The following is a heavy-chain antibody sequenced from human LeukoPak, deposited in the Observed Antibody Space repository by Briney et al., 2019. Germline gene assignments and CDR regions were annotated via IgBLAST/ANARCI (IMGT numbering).Heavy chain of an antibody. J-gene: IGHJ4*02. D-gene: IGHD6-13*01. CDR1: GYTFTGYY. CDR2: INPNSGGT. Sequence: ASVKVSCKASGYTFTGYYMHWVRQAPGQGLEWMGWINPNSGGTNYAQKFQGRVTMTRDTSISTAYMELSRLRSDDTAVYYCARPGIAAAGPRVLDYWGQGTLVTVSS. CDR3: ARPGIAAAGPRVLDY. V-gene: IGHV1-2*02.